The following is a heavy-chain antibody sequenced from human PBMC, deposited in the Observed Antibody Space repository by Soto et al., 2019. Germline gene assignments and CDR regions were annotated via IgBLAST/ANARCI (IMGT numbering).Heavy chain of an antibody. CDR3: ARGIADTAMAFYYYGMDV. CDR2: IKQDGSEK. Sequence: PGGSLRLSCAASGFTFSSYWMSWVRQAPGKGLEWVANIKQDGSEKYYVDSVKGRFTISRDNAKNSLYLQMNSLRAEDTAVYYCARGIADTAMAFYYYGMDVWGQGTTVT. V-gene: IGHV3-7*01. J-gene: IGHJ6*02. CDR1: GFTFSSYW. D-gene: IGHD5-18*01.